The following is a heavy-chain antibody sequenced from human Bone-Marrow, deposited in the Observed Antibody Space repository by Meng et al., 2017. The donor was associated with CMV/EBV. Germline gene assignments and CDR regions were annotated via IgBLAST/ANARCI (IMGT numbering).Heavy chain of an antibody. CDR2: IRHDGSNK. J-gene: IGHJ5*02. CDR1: GFTFSNCG. V-gene: IGHV3-30*02. CDR3: AKYPAPWCPLSS. D-gene: IGHD2-8*02. Sequence: GESLKISCAASGFTFSNCGMHWVRQGPGKGLEWVAFIRHDGSNKYYADSVKGRFTISRDNSKNTLYLQMNSLRAEDTAVYYCAKYPAPWCPLSSLGQGTLVTVSS.